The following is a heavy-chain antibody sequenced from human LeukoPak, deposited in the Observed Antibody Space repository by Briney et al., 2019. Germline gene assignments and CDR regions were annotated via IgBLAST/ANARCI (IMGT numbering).Heavy chain of an antibody. CDR1: GYTFTGYY. V-gene: IGHV1-2*02. D-gene: IGHD1-1*01. Sequence: ASVKVSCKASGYTFTGYYMHWVRQAPGQGLEWMGWINPNSGGTNYAQKFQGRVTMTRDTSISTAYMELSRLRSDDTAVYYCARDSQLELAGNFDYWGQGTLVTVSS. CDR3: ARDSQLELAGNFDY. J-gene: IGHJ4*02. CDR2: INPNSGGT.